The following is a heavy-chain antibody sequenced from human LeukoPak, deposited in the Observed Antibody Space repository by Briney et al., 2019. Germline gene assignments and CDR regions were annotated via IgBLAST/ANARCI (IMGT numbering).Heavy chain of an antibody. CDR2: TSGSI. D-gene: IGHD3/OR15-3a*01. V-gene: IGHV4-59*11. CDR3: ARVLAIFGLDATDFYMDV. J-gene: IGHJ6*03. Sequence: SETLSLTCAVSGASISSHYWSWIRQPPGKGLEWIGYTSGSISDNPSLKSRVAVSVDPSQNQVSLSLTSVTAADTAVYYCARVLAIFGLDATDFYMDVWGKGTTVTVSS. CDR1: GASISSHY.